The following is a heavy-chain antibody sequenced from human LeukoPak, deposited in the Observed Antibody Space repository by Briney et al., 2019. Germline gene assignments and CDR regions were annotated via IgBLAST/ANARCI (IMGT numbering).Heavy chain of an antibody. V-gene: IGHV4-30-4*01. CDR2: IYYSGST. CDR1: GGSISSGDYY. J-gene: IGHJ5*02. Sequence: SETLSLTCTVSGGSISSGDYYWSWIRQPPGKGLEWIGYIYYSGSTYYNPSLKSRVTISVDTSKNQFSLKLSSVTAADTAVYYCARVDDFWRWFDPWGQGTLVTVSS. D-gene: IGHD3-3*01. CDR3: ARVDDFWRWFDP.